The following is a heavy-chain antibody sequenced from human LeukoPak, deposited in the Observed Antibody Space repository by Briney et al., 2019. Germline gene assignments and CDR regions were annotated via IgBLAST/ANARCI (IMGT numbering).Heavy chain of an antibody. CDR2: FDPEDGET. CDR3: ARDQSVVVTALFDY. D-gene: IGHD3-22*01. CDR1: GYTLTELS. V-gene: IGHV1-24*01. Sequence: ASVKVSCKVSGYTLTELSMHWVRQAPGKGLEWMGGFDPEDGETIYAQKFQGRVTMTEDTSTDTAYMELSSLRSEDTAVYYCARDQSVVVTALFDYWGQGTLVTVSS. J-gene: IGHJ4*02.